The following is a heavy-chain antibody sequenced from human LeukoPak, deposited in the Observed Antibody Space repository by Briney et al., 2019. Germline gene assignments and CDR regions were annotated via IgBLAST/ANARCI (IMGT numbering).Heavy chain of an antibody. CDR3: ARGGGGYCSGGSCFNPDWFDP. CDR2: INHSGST. Sequence: PSETLSLTCAVYGGSFSGYYWSWIRQPPGKGLEWIGEINHSGSTNYNPSLKSRVTISVDTSKNQFSLKLSSVTAADTAVYYCARGGGGYCSGGSCFNPDWFDPWGQETLVTVSS. D-gene: IGHD2-15*01. J-gene: IGHJ5*02. V-gene: IGHV4-34*01. CDR1: GGSFSGYY.